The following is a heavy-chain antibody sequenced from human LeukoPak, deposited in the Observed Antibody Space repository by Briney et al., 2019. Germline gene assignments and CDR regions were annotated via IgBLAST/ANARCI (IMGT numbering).Heavy chain of an antibody. V-gene: IGHV1-46*01. D-gene: IGHD6-6*01. CDR2: INPSGGST. CDR1: GYTFTSHF. J-gene: IGHJ4*02. CDR3: AREYSSSSPDFDY. Sequence: ASVKVSCKASGYTFTSHFMHWVRQAPGQGLEWMGIINPSGGSTNYAQKLQGRVTMTTDTSTSTAYMELRSLRSDDTAVYYCAREYSSSSPDFDYWGQGTLVTVSS.